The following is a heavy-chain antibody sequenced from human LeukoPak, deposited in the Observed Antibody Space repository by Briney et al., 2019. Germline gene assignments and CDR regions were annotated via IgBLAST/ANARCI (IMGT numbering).Heavy chain of an antibody. CDR3: ARVVPAAIRGWFDP. J-gene: IGHJ5*02. V-gene: IGHV1-2*02. Sequence: ASVKVSCKASGYTFTGYYMHWVRQAPGQGIEWMGWINPNSGGTNYAQKFQGRVTMTRDTSISTAYMELSRLRSDDTAVYYCARVVPAAIRGWFDPWGQGTLVTVSS. CDR1: GYTFTGYY. CDR2: INPNSGGT. D-gene: IGHD2-2*02.